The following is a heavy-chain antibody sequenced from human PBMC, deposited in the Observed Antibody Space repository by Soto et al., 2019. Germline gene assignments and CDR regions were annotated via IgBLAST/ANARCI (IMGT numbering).Heavy chain of an antibody. Sequence: GGSLRLSCAASGFTFSSYAMHWVRQAPGKGLEWVAVISYDGSNKYYADSVKGRFTISRDNSKNTLYLQMNSLRAEDTAVYYCARACPTYYYHSSGCLDYWGQGTLVTVSS. V-gene: IGHV3-30-3*01. CDR1: GFTFSSYA. CDR2: ISYDGSNK. D-gene: IGHD3-22*01. J-gene: IGHJ4*02. CDR3: ARACPTYYYHSSGCLDY.